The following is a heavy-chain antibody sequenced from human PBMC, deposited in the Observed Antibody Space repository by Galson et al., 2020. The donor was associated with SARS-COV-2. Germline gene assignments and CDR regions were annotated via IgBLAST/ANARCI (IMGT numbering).Heavy chain of an antibody. Sequence: GGSLRLSCPAPGFTFSSYWMSWVRKAPGKGLAWVANIKQDGSTKYSVDSMKGRFTTSTNNAKNALYLQMNSLRAEDTAVYYCARGDDSSGYYFPGNYYYYGMGVWGQGTTVTVSS. D-gene: IGHD3-22*01. J-gene: IGHJ6*01. V-gene: IGHV3-7*03. CDR3: ARGDDSSGYYFPGNYYYYGMGV. CDR1: GFTFSSYW. CDR2: IKQDGSTK.